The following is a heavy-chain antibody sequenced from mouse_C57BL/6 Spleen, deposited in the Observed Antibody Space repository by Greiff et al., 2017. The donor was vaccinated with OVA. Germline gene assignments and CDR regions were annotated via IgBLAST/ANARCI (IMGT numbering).Heavy chain of an antibody. J-gene: IGHJ3*01. CDR1: GYTFTGYW. V-gene: IGHV1-9*01. Sequence: QVQLKQSGAELMKPGASVKLSCKATGYTFTGYWIEWVKQRPGHGLEWIGEILPGSGSTNYNEKFKGKATFTADTSSNTAYMQLSSLTTEDSAIYYCARGGIYDGEDGPWFAYWGQGTLVTVSA. CDR3: ARGGIYDGEDGPWFAY. CDR2: ILPGSGST. D-gene: IGHD2-3*01.